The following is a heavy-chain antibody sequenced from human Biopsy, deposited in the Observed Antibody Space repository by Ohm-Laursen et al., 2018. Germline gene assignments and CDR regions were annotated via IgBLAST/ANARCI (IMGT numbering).Heavy chain of an antibody. CDR2: ISYTGYT. J-gene: IGHJ4*02. Sequence: GTLSLIWTVSGGSFTGHYWSWIREPPGKGLEWSGHISYTGYTSYNASLKSRVTISVDTSRNHFSLRLSSLTAADTAVHYCARGSNDFGGLYFPRWGQGTLLTVSS. CDR3: ARGSNDFGGLYFPR. CDR1: GGSFTGHY. V-gene: IGHV4-59*11. D-gene: IGHD4-23*01.